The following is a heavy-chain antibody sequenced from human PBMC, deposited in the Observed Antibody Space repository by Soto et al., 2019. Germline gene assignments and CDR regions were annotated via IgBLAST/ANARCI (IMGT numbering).Heavy chain of an antibody. CDR1: GYTFTALY. Sequence: QVQLVQSGSEVRKPGASVKVSCQASGYTFTALYMNWVRQAPGQGLEWMGWVNPNTGLTKYAQKFQGRVIMTRATSINTAYMELSGLTSDDTAVYYCTTLRLDHWGQGTLVTVSS. V-gene: IGHV1-2*02. J-gene: IGHJ5*02. CDR3: TTLRLDH. CDR2: VNPNTGLT. D-gene: IGHD3-9*01.